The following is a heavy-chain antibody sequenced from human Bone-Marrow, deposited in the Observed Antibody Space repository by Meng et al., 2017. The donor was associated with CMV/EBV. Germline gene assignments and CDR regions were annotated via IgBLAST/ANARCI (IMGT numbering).Heavy chain of an antibody. CDR3: ARLHYQLLLGWRGYYYGMDG. CDR1: GYTFTSYD. J-gene: IGHJ6*04. CDR2: MNPNSGNT. D-gene: IGHD2-2*01. Sequence: ASVKVSCKASGYTFTSYDINWVRQATGQGLEWMGWMNPNSGNTGYAQKFQGRVTITRNTSISTAYMELSSLRSEDTAVYYCARLHYQLLLGWRGYYYGMDGWGKGTTVTV. V-gene: IGHV1-8*03.